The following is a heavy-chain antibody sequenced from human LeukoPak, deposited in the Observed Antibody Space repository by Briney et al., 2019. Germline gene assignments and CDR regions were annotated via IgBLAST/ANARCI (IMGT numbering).Heavy chain of an antibody. CDR1: GGSFSGYY. CDR2: INHSGST. D-gene: IGHD3-10*01. J-gene: IGHJ4*02. V-gene: IGHV4-34*01. Sequence: SETLSLTCAVYGGSFSGYYWSWIRQPPGKGLEWLGEINHSGSTNYNPSLKSRVTISVDTSKNQFSLKLSSATAADTAVYYCARGRAMVRGSRPFDYWGQGTLVTVSS. CDR3: ARGRAMVRGSRPFDY.